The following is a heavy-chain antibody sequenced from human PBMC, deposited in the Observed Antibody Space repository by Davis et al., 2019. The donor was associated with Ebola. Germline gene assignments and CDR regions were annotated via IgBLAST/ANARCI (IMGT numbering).Heavy chain of an antibody. V-gene: IGHV3-33*01. J-gene: IGHJ5*02. CDR1: GFIFSSYG. CDR3: ARDHGYNRFDP. Sequence: GESLKISCAASGFIFSSYGMHWVRQAPGKGLEWVAIIWYDGSNKYYADSEKGRFTISRDNAKNSLYLQMNSLRTEDTAVYYCARDHGYNRFDPWGQGTLVTVSS. CDR2: IWYDGSNK.